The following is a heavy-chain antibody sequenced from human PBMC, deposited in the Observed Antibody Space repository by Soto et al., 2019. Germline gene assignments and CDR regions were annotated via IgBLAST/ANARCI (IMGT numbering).Heavy chain of an antibody. J-gene: IGHJ4*02. CDR1: GGSVSSGSYY. CDR3: ARAPRPGMHGDYVRYFDY. D-gene: IGHD4-17*01. V-gene: IGHV4-61*01. CDR2: IYYSGST. Sequence: PSETLSLICTVSGGSVSSGSYYWSWIRQPPGKGLEWIGYIYYSGSTNYNPSLKSRVTISVDTSKNQFSLKLSSVTAADTAVYYCARAPRPGMHGDYVRYFDYWGQGTLVTVSP.